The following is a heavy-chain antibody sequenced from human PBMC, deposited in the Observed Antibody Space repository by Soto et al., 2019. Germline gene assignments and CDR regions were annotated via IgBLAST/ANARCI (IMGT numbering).Heavy chain of an antibody. V-gene: IGHV3-66*01. Sequence: GSLRLSCAASGFTVRGNYMNWVRQAPGKGLEWVSVIYNGDTTYYAESVKGRFTISRDYSKNTVHLQLDSLRAEDTAVYYCAKDPHDYIWGSYSLDAFDMWGQGTMVTVSS. D-gene: IGHD3-16*01. CDR2: IYNGDTT. J-gene: IGHJ3*02. CDR1: GFTVRGNY. CDR3: AKDPHDYIWGSYSLDAFDM.